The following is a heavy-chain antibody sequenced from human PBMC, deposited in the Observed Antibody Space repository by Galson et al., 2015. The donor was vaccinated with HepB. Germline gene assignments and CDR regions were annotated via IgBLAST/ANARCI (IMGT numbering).Heavy chain of an antibody. J-gene: IGHJ4*02. Sequence: SVKVSCKASGGIFSNYAFTWVRQAPGQGLEWMGGIIPIYGTANYPQRFQGRVTITADESTSTAYMELSSLTSEDTAVHYCARGGVEVAFNYFNYWGQGTLVSVSS. D-gene: IGHD6-19*01. V-gene: IGHV1-69*13. CDR3: ARGGVEVAFNYFNY. CDR1: GGIFSNYA. CDR2: IIPIYGTA.